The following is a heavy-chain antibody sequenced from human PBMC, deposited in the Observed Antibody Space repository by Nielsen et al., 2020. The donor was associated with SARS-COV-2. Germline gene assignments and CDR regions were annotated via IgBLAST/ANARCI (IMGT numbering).Heavy chain of an antibody. CDR1: GYTFTSYG. CDR3: ARVDSYGYLGWFDP. D-gene: IGHD5-18*01. CDR2: INPNSGGT. V-gene: IGHV1-8*02. J-gene: IGHJ5*02. Sequence: ASVKVSCKASGYTFTSYGISWVRQAPGQGLEWMGWINPNSGGTNYAQKFQGRVTMTRNTSISTAYMELSSLRSEDTAVYYCARVDSYGYLGWFDPWGQGTLVTVSS.